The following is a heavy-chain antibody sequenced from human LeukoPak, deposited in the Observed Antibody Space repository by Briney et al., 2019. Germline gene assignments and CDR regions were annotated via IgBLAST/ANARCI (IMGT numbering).Heavy chain of an antibody. CDR1: GYTFTSYD. J-gene: IGHJ5*02. CDR2: MNPNSGNT. CDR3: ARVTHYDFWSGYYTGRYNWFDP. Sequence: ASVKVSCKASGYTFTSYDINWVRQATGQGLEWMGWMNPNSGNTGYAQKFQGRVTMTRNTSISTAYMELSSLRSEDTAVYYCARVTHYDFWSGYYTGRYNWFDPWGQGTLVTVSS. V-gene: IGHV1-8*01. D-gene: IGHD3-3*01.